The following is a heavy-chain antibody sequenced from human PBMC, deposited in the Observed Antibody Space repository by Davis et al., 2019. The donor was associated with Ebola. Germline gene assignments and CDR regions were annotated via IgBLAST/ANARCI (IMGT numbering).Heavy chain of an antibody. V-gene: IGHV3-30*03. Sequence: GGSLRLSCAASGFTFSSYSMNWVRQAPGKGLEWVAVISYDGSNKYYADSVKGRFTISRDNSKNTLYLQMNSLRAEDTAVYYCAREALLYPTGQGTLVTVSS. CDR1: GFTFSSYS. J-gene: IGHJ5*02. CDR2: ISYDGSNK. CDR3: AREALLYP. D-gene: IGHD3-3*02.